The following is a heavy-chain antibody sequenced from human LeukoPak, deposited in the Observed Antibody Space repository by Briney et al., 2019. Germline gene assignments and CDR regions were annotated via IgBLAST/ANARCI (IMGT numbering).Heavy chain of an antibody. CDR1: GYSFTSYW. J-gene: IGHJ4*02. Sequence: PGESLKISCKGSGYSFTSYWIGCVRQMPGKGLEWMGIIYPGDSDTRYSPSFQGQVTISADKSISTAYLQWSSLKASDTAMYYCARLVGYCSSTSCYTPFDYWGQGTLVTVSS. D-gene: IGHD2-2*02. CDR3: ARLVGYCSSTSCYTPFDY. CDR2: IYPGDSDT. V-gene: IGHV5-51*01.